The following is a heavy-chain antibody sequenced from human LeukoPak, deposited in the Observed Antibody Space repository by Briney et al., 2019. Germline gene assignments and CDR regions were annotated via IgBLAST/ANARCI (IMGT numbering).Heavy chain of an antibody. CDR1: GYTFTSYD. J-gene: IGHJ3*02. D-gene: IGHD3-22*01. Sequence: GASVKVSCKASGYTFTSYDINWVRQATGQGLEWMGWMNPNSGNTGYAQKFQGRVTMTRNTSISTAYMELSSLRSEDTAVYYCARDFRYYYDSSGYPPDAFDIWGQGTMVTVSS. CDR3: ARDFRYYYDSSGYPPDAFDI. CDR2: MNPNSGNT. V-gene: IGHV1-8*01.